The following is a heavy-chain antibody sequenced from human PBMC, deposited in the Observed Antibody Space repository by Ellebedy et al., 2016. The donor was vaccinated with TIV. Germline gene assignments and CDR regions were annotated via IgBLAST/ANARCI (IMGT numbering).Heavy chain of an antibody. CDR3: ARTVSYSSGWYGY. Sequence: AASVTVSCKASGGTFSNYVISWVRQAPGQGLEWMGRIIPILGIANYAQKFQGRVTITADKSTSTAYVELSSLRTEDTAVFYCARTVSYSSGWYGYWGQGTLVTVSS. D-gene: IGHD6-19*01. CDR2: IIPILGIA. J-gene: IGHJ4*02. CDR1: GGTFSNYV. V-gene: IGHV1-69*04.